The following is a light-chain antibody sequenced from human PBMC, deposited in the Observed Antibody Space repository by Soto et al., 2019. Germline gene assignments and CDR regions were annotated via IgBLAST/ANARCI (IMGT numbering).Light chain of an antibody. J-gene: IGKJ4*01. CDR1: QSISCY. CDR3: QQSYSTPGT. V-gene: IGKV1-39*01. CDR2: DAS. Sequence: DIQMTQSPSSLSASVGDRVTITCRASQSISCYLNWYKQKPGKAPKLLIYDASSLQSGVPSRFSGSGSGTDFTLTISSLQPEDCATYYCQQSYSTPGTFGGGTKVEIK.